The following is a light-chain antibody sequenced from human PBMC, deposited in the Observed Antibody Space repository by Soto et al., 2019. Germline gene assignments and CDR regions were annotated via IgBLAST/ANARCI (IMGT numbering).Light chain of an antibody. CDR3: QQYHNWPIT. J-gene: IGKJ5*01. CDR1: QSVSSN. V-gene: IGKV3-15*01. CDR2: DAS. Sequence: ETVLTKSPGTLSLSPGERAPLSGRASQSVSSNLAWHQQKPGQANRILMYDASTRATGISARFSGSGSGTEFTLTISSLQSEDFAVYYCQQYHNWPITVGQGTRLEIK.